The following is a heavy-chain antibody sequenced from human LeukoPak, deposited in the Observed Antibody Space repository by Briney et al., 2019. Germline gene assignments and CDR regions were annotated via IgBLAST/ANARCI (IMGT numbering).Heavy chain of an antibody. CDR1: GYTFTGYY. CDR2: ISAYNGNT. J-gene: IGHJ4*02. CDR3: ARCTGGGSCYGVRY. D-gene: IGHD2-15*01. Sequence: ASVKVSCKASGYTFTGYYIHWVRQAPGQGLEWMGWISAYNGNTNYAQKLQGRVTMTTDTSTSTAYMELRSLRSDDTAVYYCARCTGGGSCYGVRYWGQGTLVTVSS. V-gene: IGHV1-18*04.